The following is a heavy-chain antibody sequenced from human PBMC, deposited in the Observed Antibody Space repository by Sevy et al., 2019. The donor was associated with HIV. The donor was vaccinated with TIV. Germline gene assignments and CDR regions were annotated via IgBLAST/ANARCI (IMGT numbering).Heavy chain of an antibody. CDR3: ASAGKHLCTTNYYYCYRDV. J-gene: IGHJ6*03. V-gene: IGHV3-21*01. D-gene: IGHD3-3*02. CDR2: ISSSSSYI. Sequence: GGSLRLSCAASGFTFSSYSMNWVRQAPGKGLEWVSSISSSSSYIYYADSVKGQSKTSRNNDKNSLYVQMNSRSAEETAVDYCASAGKHLCTTNYYYCYRDVWGKGTTVTVSS. CDR1: GFTFSSYS.